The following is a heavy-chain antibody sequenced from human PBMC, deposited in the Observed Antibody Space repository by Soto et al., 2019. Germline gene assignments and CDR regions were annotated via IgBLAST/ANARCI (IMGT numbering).Heavy chain of an antibody. CDR3: AHNNYYDSSGYYYGY. J-gene: IGHJ4*02. CDR2: IYWDDDK. Sequence: QITLKESGPTLVKPTQTLTLTCTFSGFSLSTSGVGVGWIRQPPGKALEWLALIYWDDDKRYSPSLKSRLTITKDTAKNQVVLTMTNMDPVDTATYYCAHNNYYDSSGYYYGYWCQGTLVTVSS. CDR1: GFSLSTSGVG. V-gene: IGHV2-5*02. D-gene: IGHD3-22*01.